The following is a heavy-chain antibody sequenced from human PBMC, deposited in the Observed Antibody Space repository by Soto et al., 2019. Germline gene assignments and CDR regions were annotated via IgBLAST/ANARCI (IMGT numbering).Heavy chain of an antibody. J-gene: IGHJ6*02. CDR2: INHSGST. Sequence: SETLSLTCAVYGGSFSGYYWSWIRQPPGKGLEWIGEINHSGSTNYNPSLKSRVTISVDTSKNQFSLKLSSVTAADTAVYYCARTDTFPNSGYDYSYYYPMDVWGQGTTVTVSS. V-gene: IGHV4-34*01. CDR3: ARTDTFPNSGYDYSYYYPMDV. D-gene: IGHD5-12*01. CDR1: GGSFSGYY.